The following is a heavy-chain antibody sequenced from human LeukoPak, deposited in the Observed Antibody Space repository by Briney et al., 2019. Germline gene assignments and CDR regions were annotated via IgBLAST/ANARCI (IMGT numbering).Heavy chain of an antibody. CDR1: GYTFSTYG. J-gene: IGHJ4*02. CDR3: ARAGTTSSSTPGY. V-gene: IGHV1-18*01. CDR2: ISAYNGNT. D-gene: IGHD6-6*01. Sequence: ASVKVSCKASGYTFSTYGITWVRQAPGQGSEWMGWISAYNGNTNFAQKFQDRVSMATDTSTSTAYMELRSLRYDDTAMYYCARAGTTSSSTPGYWGQGTLVTVSS.